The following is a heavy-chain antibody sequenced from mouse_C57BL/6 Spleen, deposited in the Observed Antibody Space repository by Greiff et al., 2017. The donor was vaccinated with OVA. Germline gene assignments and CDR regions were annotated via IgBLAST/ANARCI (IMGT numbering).Heavy chain of an antibody. V-gene: IGHV3-6*01. CDR3: ASIYGNYPGYFDY. Sequence: ESGPGLVKPSQSLSLTCSVTGYSITSGYYWNWIRQFPGNKLEWMGYISYDGSNNYNPSLKNRISITRDTSKNQFFLKLNSVTTEDTATYYCASIYGNYPGYFDYWGQGTTLTVSS. D-gene: IGHD2-1*01. CDR2: ISYDGSN. J-gene: IGHJ2*01. CDR1: GYSITSGYY.